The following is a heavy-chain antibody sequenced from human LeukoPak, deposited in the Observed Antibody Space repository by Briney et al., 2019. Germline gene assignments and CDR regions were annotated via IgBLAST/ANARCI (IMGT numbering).Heavy chain of an antibody. CDR2: MNPNSGNT. D-gene: IGHD6-13*01. CDR1: GYTFTSYD. J-gene: IGHJ5*02. V-gene: IGHV1-8*01. CDR3: AKGSTVAARRSGWFHP. Sequence: GASMKVSCKASGYTFTSYDINWVRQATGQGLEWMGWMNPNSGNTGYAQKFQGRVTMTRNTSISTAYMELSSLRSEDTAVYYCAKGSTVAARRSGWFHPWGQGTLVTVSS.